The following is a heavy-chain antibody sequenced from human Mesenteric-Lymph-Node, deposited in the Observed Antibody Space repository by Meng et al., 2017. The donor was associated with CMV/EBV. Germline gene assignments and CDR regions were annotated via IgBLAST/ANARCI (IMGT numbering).Heavy chain of an antibody. D-gene: IGHD3-10*01. J-gene: IGHJ5*02. V-gene: IGHV1-2*06. Sequence: YTFTGYYMHWVRQAPGQGLEWMGRISPNSGGTNYAQKFQGRVTMTRDTSISTAYMELSRLRSDDTAVYYCARDLGRFGELSDIWFDPWGQGTLVTVSS. CDR1: YTFTGYY. CDR2: ISPNSGGT. CDR3: ARDLGRFGELSDIWFDP.